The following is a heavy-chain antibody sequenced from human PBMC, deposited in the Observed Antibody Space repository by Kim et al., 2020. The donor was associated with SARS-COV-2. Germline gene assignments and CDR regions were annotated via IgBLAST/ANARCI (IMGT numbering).Heavy chain of an antibody. CDR3: ARDLGGITIFGVVIREHGMDV. J-gene: IGHJ6*02. CDR1: GYTFTGYY. Sequence: ASVKVSCKASGYTFTGYYMHWVRQAPGQGLEWMGWINPNSGGTNYAQKFQGRVTMTRDTSISTAYMELSRLRSDDTAVYYCARDLGGITIFGVVIREHGMDVWGQGTTVTVSS. CDR2: INPNSGGT. D-gene: IGHD3-3*01. V-gene: IGHV1-2*02.